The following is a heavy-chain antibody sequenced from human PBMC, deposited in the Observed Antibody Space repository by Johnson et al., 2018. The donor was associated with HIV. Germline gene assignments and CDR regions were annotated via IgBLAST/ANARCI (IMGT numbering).Heavy chain of an antibody. CDR1: GFTFTSYG. CDR3: AKGCRWLLERTYAFDI. CDR2: IWYDGSDK. V-gene: IGHV3-30*02. J-gene: IGHJ3*02. D-gene: IGHD3-22*01. Sequence: QVQLVESGGGVVQPGGSLRLSCAVSGFTFTSYGMHWVRQAPGKGLEWVAFIWYDGSDKYYADSVKGRFTISRDNSRNTVYLQMNSLRVEDTAVYYCAKGCRWLLERTYAFDIWGQGTMVTVSS.